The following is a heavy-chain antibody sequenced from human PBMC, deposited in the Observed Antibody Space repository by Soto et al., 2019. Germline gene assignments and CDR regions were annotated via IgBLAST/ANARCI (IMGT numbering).Heavy chain of an antibody. V-gene: IGHV3-33*01. J-gene: IGHJ6*03. CDR2: IWYDGSNK. CDR3: ARRGSNSSGPPGDYYYYYMDV. CDR1: GFTFSSYG. D-gene: IGHD6-19*01. Sequence: PGGSLRLSCAASGFTFSSYGMHWVRQAPGKGLEWVAVIWYDGSNKYYADSVKGRFTISRDNSKNTLYLQMNSLRAEDTAVYYCARRGSNSSGPPGDYYYYYMDVWGKGTTVTVSS.